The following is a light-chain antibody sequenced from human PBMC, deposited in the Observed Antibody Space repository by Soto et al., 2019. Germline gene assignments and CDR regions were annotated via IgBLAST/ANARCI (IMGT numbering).Light chain of an antibody. CDR3: CSYGGTYTLYV. CDR1: SSDVGGDNY. V-gene: IGLV2-11*01. Sequence: QSVLTQPASVSGSPGESITISCTGTSSDVGGDNYVSWYQQYPGKAPKVMIYDVSKRPSGVPDRFSGSRSGNTASLTISGLQTEDEADYYCCSYGGTYTLYVFGTGTKLTVL. J-gene: IGLJ1*01. CDR2: DVS.